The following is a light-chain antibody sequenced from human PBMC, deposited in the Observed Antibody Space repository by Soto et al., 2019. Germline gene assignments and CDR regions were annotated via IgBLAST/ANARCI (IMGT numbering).Light chain of an antibody. CDR2: GAS. Sequence: EVVLTQSPGTLSLSPRERVTLSCRASQSVSSNYLAWYQHKPGQAPRLLIFGASNRATGIPDRFSGSGSGPDFTLTISGLEPEDFAVYYCQQYSGLTLTFGGGTKLDI. J-gene: IGKJ4*01. CDR1: QSVSSNY. CDR3: QQYSGLTLT. V-gene: IGKV3-20*01.